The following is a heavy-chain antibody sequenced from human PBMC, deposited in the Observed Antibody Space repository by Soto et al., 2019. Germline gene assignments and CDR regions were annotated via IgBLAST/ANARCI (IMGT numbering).Heavy chain of an antibody. CDR3: AKGGITMVRGVIKLYYYYMDV. V-gene: IGHV3-30*18. D-gene: IGHD3-10*01. CDR2: ISYDGSNK. J-gene: IGHJ6*03. CDR1: GFTFSSYG. Sequence: PGGSLRLSCAASGFTFSSYGMHWVRQAPGKGLEWVAVISYDGSNKYYADSVKGRFTISRDNSKNTLYLQMNSLRAEDTAVYYCAKGGITMVRGVIKLYYYYMDVWGKGTTVTVSS.